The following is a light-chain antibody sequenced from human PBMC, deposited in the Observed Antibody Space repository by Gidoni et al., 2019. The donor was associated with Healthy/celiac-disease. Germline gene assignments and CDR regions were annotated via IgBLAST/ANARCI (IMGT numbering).Light chain of an antibody. J-gene: IGKJ2*01. CDR3: QQRSNWPALYT. Sequence: EIVLTQTPATLSLSPGERATLPCRASQSVSSYLAWYQQKPGQAPRLLIYDASNRATGIPARFIGRGSGTDFTLTISSLEPEDFAVYYCQQRSNWPALYTFGQGTKLEIK. CDR1: QSVSSY. V-gene: IGKV3-11*01. CDR2: DAS.